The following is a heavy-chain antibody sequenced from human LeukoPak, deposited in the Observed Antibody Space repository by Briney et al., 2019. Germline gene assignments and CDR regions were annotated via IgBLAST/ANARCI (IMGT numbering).Heavy chain of an antibody. J-gene: IGHJ4*02. V-gene: IGHV4-39*01. CDR1: GGSISSSSYY. CDR3: ARQGGYTYGWIDY. Sequence: KTSETLSLTCTVSGGSISSSSYYWGWIRQPPGKGLEWIGTIYYCGSTYYNPSLKSRVTISVDTSKNQFSLKLSSVTAADTAVYYCARQGGYTYGWIDYWGQGTLVTVSS. D-gene: IGHD5-18*01. CDR2: IYYCGST.